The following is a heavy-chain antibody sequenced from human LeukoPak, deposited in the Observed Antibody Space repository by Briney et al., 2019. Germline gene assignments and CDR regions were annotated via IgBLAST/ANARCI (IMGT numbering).Heavy chain of an antibody. CDR1: GFTFTSYW. CDR3: AKARLSTGWAYNDY. D-gene: IGHD2-8*02. CDR2: VVGDGTTT. J-gene: IGHJ4*02. V-gene: IGHV3-23*01. Sequence: GGSLRLTCAASGFTFTSYWMTWVRQVPGKGLEWVSAVVGDGTTTFYADSVKGRFTISRDNSKNTVYLQINSLRDEDTAVYYCAKARLSTGWAYNDYWGQGTLVTVSS.